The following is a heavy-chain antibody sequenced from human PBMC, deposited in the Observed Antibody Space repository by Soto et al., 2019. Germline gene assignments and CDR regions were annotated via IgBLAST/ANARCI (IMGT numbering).Heavy chain of an antibody. V-gene: IGHV3-74*01. J-gene: IGHJ6*02. CDR2: INSDGSST. D-gene: IGHD1-26*01. CDR1: GFTFSSYW. CDR3: ARGGTGSYIYYYYYGMDV. Sequence: GGSLRLSCAASGFTFSSYWMHWVRQAPGKGLVWVSRINSDGSSTSYADSVKGRFTISRDNAKNTLYLQMNSLRAEDTAVYYCARGGTGSYIYYYYYGMDVWGQGTTVTVSS.